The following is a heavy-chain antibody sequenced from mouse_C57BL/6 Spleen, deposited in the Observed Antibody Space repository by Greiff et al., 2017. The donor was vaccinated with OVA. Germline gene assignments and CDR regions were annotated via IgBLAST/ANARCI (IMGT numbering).Heavy chain of an antibody. D-gene: IGHD2-1*01. Sequence: EVQLVESGPGLVKPSQSLSLTCSVTGYSITSGYYWNWIRQFPGNKLEWMGYISYDGSNNSNPSLKNRISITRDTSKNQFFLKLNSVTTEDTATYYCARGGNYDYYAMDYWGQGTSVTVSS. V-gene: IGHV3-6*01. CDR3: ARGGNYDYYAMDY. J-gene: IGHJ4*01. CDR2: ISYDGSN. CDR1: GYSITSGYY.